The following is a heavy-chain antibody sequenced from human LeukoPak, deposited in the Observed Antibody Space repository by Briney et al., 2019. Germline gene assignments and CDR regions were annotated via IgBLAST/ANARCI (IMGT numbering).Heavy chain of an antibody. CDR2: IIPIFGTA. CDR3: ARDPRNYYDSSHDAFDI. J-gene: IGHJ3*02. D-gene: IGHD3-22*01. CDR1: GGTFSSYA. Sequence: SVKVSCKASGGTFSSYAISRVRQAPGQGLEWMGRIIPIFGTANCAQKFQGRVTITTDESTSTAYMELSSLRSEDTAVYYCARDPRNYYDSSHDAFDIWGQGTMVTVSS. V-gene: IGHV1-69*05.